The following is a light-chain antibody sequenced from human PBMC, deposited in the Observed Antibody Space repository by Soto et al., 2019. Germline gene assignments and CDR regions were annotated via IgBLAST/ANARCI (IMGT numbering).Light chain of an antibody. V-gene: IGKV1-39*01. Sequence: DIQMIQSPSSLSASVGDRVTIACRASANIRNYLNWYQHKPGKAPKLLIYAASSLQSGVPSRFSGSGSGTDFTLTISSLQPEDFATYYCQQSYRTPYTFGQGTKLEI. J-gene: IGKJ2*01. CDR1: ANIRNY. CDR2: AAS. CDR3: QQSYRTPYT.